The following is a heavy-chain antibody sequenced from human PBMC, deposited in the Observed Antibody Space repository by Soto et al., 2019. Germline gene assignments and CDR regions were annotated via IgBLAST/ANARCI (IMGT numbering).Heavy chain of an antibody. D-gene: IGHD5-12*01. V-gene: IGHV4-59*01. CDR1: GGSISSYY. CDR3: ARGVATVYYYYYMDV. CDR2: IYYSGST. J-gene: IGHJ6*03. Sequence: TSETLSLTCTVSGGSISSYYWSWIRQPPGKGLVWIVYIYYSGSTNYNPSLKSRVTISVDTSKNQFSLKLSSVTAADTAVYYCARGVATVYYYYYMDVWGKGTTVTVSS.